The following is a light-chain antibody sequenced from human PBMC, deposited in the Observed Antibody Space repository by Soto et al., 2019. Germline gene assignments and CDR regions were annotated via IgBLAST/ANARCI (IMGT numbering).Light chain of an antibody. V-gene: IGKV1-9*01. CDR1: QGLSSD. CDR2: AAS. Sequence: DIQLTQSPSFLSASVGDRVTITCRASQGLSSDLAWYQQKPGKAPKLLIYAASTLQSGVPSRFSGSGSGTEFTLTISSLQPEDFATYYCQQLNSYPITFGKGKRLEIK. J-gene: IGKJ5*01. CDR3: QQLNSYPIT.